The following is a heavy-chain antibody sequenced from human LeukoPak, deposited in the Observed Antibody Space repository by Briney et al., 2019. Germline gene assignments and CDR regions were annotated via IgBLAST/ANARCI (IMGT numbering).Heavy chain of an antibody. CDR2: IYYSGST. J-gene: IGHJ4*02. CDR3: ARHDYDSSGYYIRRGYYFDY. CDR1: GGSISSYY. V-gene: IGHV4-59*08. Sequence: SETLSLTCTVSGGSISSYYWSWIRQPPGKGLEWIGYIYYSGSTNYNPSLKSRVTISVDTSKNQFSLRLSSVTAADTAVYYCARHDYDSSGYYIRRGYYFDYWGQGTLVTVSS. D-gene: IGHD3-22*01.